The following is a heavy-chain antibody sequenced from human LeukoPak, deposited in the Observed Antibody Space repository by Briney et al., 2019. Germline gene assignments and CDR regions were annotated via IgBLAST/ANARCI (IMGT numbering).Heavy chain of an antibody. Sequence: GGSLRLSCAASGFTFSSYAMSWVRQAPGKGLEWVSAISGSGGSTYYADSVKGRFTISRDNSKNTLYLQMNSLRAEDTAVYYCANGRSGSYSCFDYWGQGTLVTVSS. V-gene: IGHV3-23*01. CDR3: ANGRSGSYSCFDY. J-gene: IGHJ4*02. D-gene: IGHD1-26*01. CDR2: ISGSGGST. CDR1: GFTFSSYA.